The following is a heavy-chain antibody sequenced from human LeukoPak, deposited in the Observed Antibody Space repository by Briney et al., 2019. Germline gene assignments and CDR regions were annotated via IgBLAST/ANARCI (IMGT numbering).Heavy chain of an antibody. CDR3: ARHKVAYFEL. Sequence: ASVKVSCKASGYTFTSSDINWFRQAPGQGPEWVGWINPNSGKTGSAQKFQGRVTISRDTSISTAYMELSSLRSEDTAVYYCARHKVAYFELWGRGTLVTVSS. CDR2: INPNSGKT. V-gene: IGHV1-8*03. CDR1: GYTFTSSD. J-gene: IGHJ2*01. D-gene: IGHD5-12*01.